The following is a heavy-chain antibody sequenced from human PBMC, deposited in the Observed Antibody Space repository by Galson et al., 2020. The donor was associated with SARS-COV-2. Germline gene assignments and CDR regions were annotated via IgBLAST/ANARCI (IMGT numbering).Heavy chain of an antibody. J-gene: IGHJ4*01. CDR3: ARRTYCTGGSCHPFDD. V-gene: IGHV4-34*01. Sequence: SETLSLTCSVEGGSFSGYYWTWIRQAPGKGLEWIGEINHRGKTNYNPSLKSRLTISVDTSKNQFSLKLDSMTAADTAFYYCARRTYCTGGSCHPFDDWGQGPLVTVSS. CDR1: GGSFSGYY. D-gene: IGHD2-8*02. CDR2: INHRGKT.